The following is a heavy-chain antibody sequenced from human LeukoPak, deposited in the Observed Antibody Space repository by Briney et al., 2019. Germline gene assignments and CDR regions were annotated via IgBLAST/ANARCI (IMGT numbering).Heavy chain of an antibody. CDR3: ARDLDQYNGRFGGFGHDF. Sequence: GASVKVSCKASGYTFINYGINWVRQAPGHGLEWMGWISAYNGNTNYAQSLQGRVTMTTDTSTSTVYMEMRSLTSDDTAVYYCARDLDQYNGRFGGFGHDFWGQGTLVTVSS. V-gene: IGHV1-18*01. CDR2: ISAYNGNT. D-gene: IGHD3-10*01. J-gene: IGHJ4*02. CDR1: GYTFINYG.